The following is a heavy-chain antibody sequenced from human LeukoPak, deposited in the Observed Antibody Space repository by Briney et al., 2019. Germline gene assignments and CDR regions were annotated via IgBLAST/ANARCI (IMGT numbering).Heavy chain of an antibody. CDR3: ARELGIAAAGLYHYYGMDV. Sequence: GSLRLSCAASRFTFSDYYMSWIRQAPGKGLEWVSYISGSGSTIYYADSVKGRFTISRDNAKNSLYLQMNSLRAEDTAVYYCARELGIAAAGLYHYYGMDVWGQGTTVTVSS. CDR1: RFTFSDYY. J-gene: IGHJ6*02. CDR2: ISGSGSTI. V-gene: IGHV3-11*01. D-gene: IGHD6-13*01.